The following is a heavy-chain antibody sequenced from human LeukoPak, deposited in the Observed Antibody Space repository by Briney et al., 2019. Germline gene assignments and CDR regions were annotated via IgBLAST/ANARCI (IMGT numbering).Heavy chain of an antibody. J-gene: IGHJ4*02. CDR1: GYSFTNYW. CDR3: ARHNDDSWPMIDY. Sequence: GESLKISCQGSGYSFTNYWIGWVLQMPGIGLEWMVIIYPGDSKTRYSPSFQGQVTISADKSISTAYLQWGSLKASDTAMYYCARHNDDSWPMIDYSGQGTLVTVSS. V-gene: IGHV5-51*01. D-gene: IGHD4-11*01. CDR2: IYPGDSKT.